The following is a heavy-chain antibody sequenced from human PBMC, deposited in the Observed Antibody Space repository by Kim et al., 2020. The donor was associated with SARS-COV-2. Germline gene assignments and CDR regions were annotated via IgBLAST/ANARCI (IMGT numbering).Heavy chain of an antibody. J-gene: IGHJ3*02. Sequence: SETLSLTCTVSGGSISSYYWSWIRQPPGKGLEWIGYTYYSGSTNYNPSLKSRVTISVDTSKNQFSLKLSSVTAADTAVYYCARAEQLQDAFDIWGQGTMVTVSS. CDR3: ARAEQLQDAFDI. D-gene: IGHD6-19*01. V-gene: IGHV4-59*01. CDR1: GGSISSYY. CDR2: TYYSGST.